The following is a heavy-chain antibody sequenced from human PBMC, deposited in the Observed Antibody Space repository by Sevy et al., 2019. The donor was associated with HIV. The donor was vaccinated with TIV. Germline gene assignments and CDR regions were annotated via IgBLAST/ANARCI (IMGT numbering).Heavy chain of an antibody. CDR2: ISYDGSNK. CDR1: GFTFSSYA. CDR3: ARDVARKLVHRGMDV. D-gene: IGHD6-13*01. Sequence: GGSPRLSCAASGFTFSSYAMHWVRQAPGKGLEWVAVISYDGSNKYYADSVKGRFTISRDNSKNTLYLQMNSLRAEDTAVYYCARDVARKLVHRGMDVWGQGTTVTVSS. V-gene: IGHV3-30-3*01. J-gene: IGHJ6*02.